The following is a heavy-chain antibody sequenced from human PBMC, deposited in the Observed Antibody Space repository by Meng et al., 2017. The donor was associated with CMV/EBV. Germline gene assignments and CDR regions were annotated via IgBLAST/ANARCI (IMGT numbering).Heavy chain of an antibody. D-gene: IGHD2-2*01. CDR2: IYPGDSDT. J-gene: IGHJ4*02. V-gene: IGHV5-51*01. Sequence: SFTSYWMAWVRQLPGKGLEWMGIIYPGDSDTTYSPSFQGQVTISADKSISTAYLQWSSLKASDTAMYYCARPGGYCGSTSCSQFDSRGQGTLVTVSS. CDR3: ARPGGYCGSTSCSQFDS. CDR1: SFTSYW.